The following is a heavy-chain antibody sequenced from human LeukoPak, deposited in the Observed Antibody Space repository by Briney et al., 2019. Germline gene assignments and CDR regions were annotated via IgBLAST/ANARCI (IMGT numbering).Heavy chain of an antibody. CDR3: ARVAEDPYYYYYIDV. V-gene: IGHV1-18*01. CDR2: ITAYNGNT. J-gene: IGHJ6*03. D-gene: IGHD2-21*01. CDR1: GYTFTTYG. Sequence: GASVKVSCKASGYTFTTYGISWVRQAPGQGLEGMGWITAYNGNTNYAQRLQGRVTMTTDTSTSTAYMELRSLRSDDTAVYYCARVAEDPYYYYYIDVWGKGTTVTVSS.